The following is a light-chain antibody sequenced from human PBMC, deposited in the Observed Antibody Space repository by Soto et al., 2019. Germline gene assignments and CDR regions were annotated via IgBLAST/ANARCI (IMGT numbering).Light chain of an antibody. V-gene: IGLV2-14*01. CDR2: EVS. CDR1: SRDVGGYNY. Sequence: QSALTQPASVSGSPGQSITISCTGTSRDVGGYNYVSWYQHRPGKAPKLMIYEVSNRPSGVSNRFSGSKSGNTASLTISGLQAEEEDDYYCSSYPTRRRVFGGGTKITVL. CDR3: SSYPTRRRV. J-gene: IGLJ3*02.